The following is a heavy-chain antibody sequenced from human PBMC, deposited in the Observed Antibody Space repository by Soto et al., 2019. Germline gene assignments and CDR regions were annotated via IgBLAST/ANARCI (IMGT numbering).Heavy chain of an antibody. CDR3: ATVRWELHDAFDI. CDR2: IYHSGMT. CDR1: GGSISTGGYY. D-gene: IGHD1-26*01. Sequence: QVQLQESGPGLVKPSQTLSLTCTVSGGSISTGGYYWSWIPQNPGRGLEWIGYIYHSGMTFSNPSLQSRVAISIDTSKNKFSLKLSSVTAADTAVYYCATVRWELHDAFDIWGQGTMVSVSS. V-gene: IGHV4-31*03. J-gene: IGHJ3*02.